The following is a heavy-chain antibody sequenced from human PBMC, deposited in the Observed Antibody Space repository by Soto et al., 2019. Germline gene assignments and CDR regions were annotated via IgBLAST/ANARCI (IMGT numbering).Heavy chain of an antibody. V-gene: IGHV3-23*01. CDR1: GFTVSNYA. Sequence: DVQLLQSGGALVQPGGSLRLSCAASGFTVSNYAMSWVRQAPGKGLEWVSTVSGSGGNTYYADSVKGRFTISRDNSKNTLYLQMNSLRAEDTAVYYCAKTIHSVLDCSSTSCYKTYAIVTVSIYWYFDLWGRGTLVTVSS. CDR2: VSGSGGNT. CDR3: AKTIHSVLDCSSTSCYKTYAIVTVSIYWYFDL. J-gene: IGHJ2*01. D-gene: IGHD2-2*02.